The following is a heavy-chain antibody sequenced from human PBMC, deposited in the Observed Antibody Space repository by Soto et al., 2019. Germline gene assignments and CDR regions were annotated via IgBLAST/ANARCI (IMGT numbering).Heavy chain of an antibody. Sequence: QVQLVQSGAEVKKPGASVKVSCKASGYTFTDYSMHWVRQAPGQGLEWMGWINPNSGDTKYAQKFQGSVTMTRDTSISTAYMELSRLRSDDTAVYYCARVVPVRRGWEYNWFDPWGQGTLVTVSS. D-gene: IGHD2-2*01. J-gene: IGHJ5*02. CDR3: ARVVPVRRGWEYNWFDP. CDR1: GYTFTDYS. V-gene: IGHV1-2*02. CDR2: INPNSGDT.